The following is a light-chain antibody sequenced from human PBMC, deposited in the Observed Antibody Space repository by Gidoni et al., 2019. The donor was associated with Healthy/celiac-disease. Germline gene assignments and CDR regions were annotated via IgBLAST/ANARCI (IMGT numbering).Light chain of an antibody. CDR3: LLSYSGARV. V-gene: IGLV7-46*01. J-gene: IGLJ3*02. CDR1: TGAVTSGHY. Sequence: QAVVTLAPSLTVSPGGTVTLTCGASTGAVTSGHYPYWFQQKPRQAPRTRMYDTSNKHSWTPARFAGSLHGGKAALTLSGAQPEDEAEYYCLLSYSGARVFGGGTKLTVL. CDR2: DTS.